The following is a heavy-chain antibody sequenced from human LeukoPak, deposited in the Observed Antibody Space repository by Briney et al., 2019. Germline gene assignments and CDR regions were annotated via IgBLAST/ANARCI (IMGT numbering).Heavy chain of an antibody. CDR3: AKDGPLWFGELSNYFDY. CDR2: IWYDGSNK. CDR1: GFTFSSYG. J-gene: IGHJ4*02. Sequence: GGSLRLSCAATGFTFSSYGMHSVRQAPGKGLERVAVIWYDGSNKYYADSVKGRFTISRDNSKNTLYLQMNSLRAEDTAVYYCAKDGPLWFGELSNYFDYWGQGTLVTVSS. D-gene: IGHD3-10*01. V-gene: IGHV3-33*06.